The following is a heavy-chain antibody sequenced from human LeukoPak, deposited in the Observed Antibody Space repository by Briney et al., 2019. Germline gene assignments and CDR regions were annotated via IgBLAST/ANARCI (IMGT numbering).Heavy chain of an antibody. CDR1: GGSISSYY. CDR2: IYSSGST. V-gene: IGHV4-59*01. CDR3: AKSGGYSSPQNY. D-gene: IGHD6-19*01. J-gene: IGHJ4*02. Sequence: ASETLSLTCSVSGGSISSYYWSWIRQPPGKGLEWIGYIYSSGSTNYNSSLKSRVTISVDTSKNQFSLKLSSVTAADTAVYYCAKSGGYSSPQNYWGQGTLVTVSS.